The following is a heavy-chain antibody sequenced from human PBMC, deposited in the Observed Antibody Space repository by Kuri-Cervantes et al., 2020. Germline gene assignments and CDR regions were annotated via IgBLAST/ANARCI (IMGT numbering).Heavy chain of an antibody. J-gene: IGHJ6*02. D-gene: IGHD3-10*01. CDR3: ARGKARLLWFGELLNDNYGMDV. CDR1: GDSVSSNSAA. CDR2: TYYRSKWYN. Sequence: SETLSLTCAISGDSVSSNSAAWNWIRQSPSRGLEWLGRTYYRSKWYNDYAVSVKSRITINPDTSKNQFSLQLNSVTPEDTAVYYCARGKARLLWFGELLNDNYGMDVWGQGTTVTVSS. V-gene: IGHV6-1*01.